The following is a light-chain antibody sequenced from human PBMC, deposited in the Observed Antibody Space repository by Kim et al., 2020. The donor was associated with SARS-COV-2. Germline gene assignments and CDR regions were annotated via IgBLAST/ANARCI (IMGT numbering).Light chain of an antibody. Sequence: SYELTQPPSVSVSPGQTVSITCSGDRLGNKYACWYQQRPGQSPVLVIYQDYKRPSGILGRFSGSNSGNTATLTISGTQALDEADYYCQAWDSTTVIFGGG. CDR2: QDY. J-gene: IGLJ2*01. CDR3: QAWDSTTVI. CDR1: RLGNKY. V-gene: IGLV3-1*01.